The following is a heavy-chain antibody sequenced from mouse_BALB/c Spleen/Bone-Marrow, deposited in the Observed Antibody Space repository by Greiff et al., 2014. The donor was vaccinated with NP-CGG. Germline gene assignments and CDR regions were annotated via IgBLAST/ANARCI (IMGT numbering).Heavy chain of an antibody. CDR1: GDSITSGY. D-gene: IGHD2-4*01. V-gene: IGHV3-8*02. CDR3: ASGGPTMITYYAMDY. CDR2: INFSGST. J-gene: IGHJ4*01. Sequence: EVQLQQSGPSLVKPSQTLSLTCSVTGDSITSGYWNWIRKFPANTLEYMGYINFSGSTYYNPSLESRISITRDTSKNQYYLHLNSVTTEDTATYYCASGGPTMITYYAMDYWGQGTSVTVSS.